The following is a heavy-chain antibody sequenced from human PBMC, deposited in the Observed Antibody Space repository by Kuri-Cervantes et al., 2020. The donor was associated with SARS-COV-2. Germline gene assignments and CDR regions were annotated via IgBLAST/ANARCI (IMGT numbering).Heavy chain of an antibody. V-gene: IGHV1-2*02. D-gene: IGHD3-3*01. J-gene: IGHJ4*02. CDR1: GYTFTDYY. CDR3: ARASNDFCCGNYFDY. CDR2: INPDTGYT. Sequence: ASVKVSCKASGYTFTDYYLHWVRQAPGQGLEWVGWINPDTGYTNYAQKLQGRVTMTRDTSISTAYMEMSRLRSDDTAVYYCARASNDFCCGNYFDYWGQGPLVTVSS.